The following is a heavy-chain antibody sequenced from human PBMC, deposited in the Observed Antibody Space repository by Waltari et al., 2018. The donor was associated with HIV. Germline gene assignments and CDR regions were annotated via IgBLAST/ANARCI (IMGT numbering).Heavy chain of an antibody. V-gene: IGHV1-18*01. CDR3: ARINCTSVSCYASLDY. Sequence: QVQLVQSGAEVKKPGASVKVSCKASGYTFTSYGISWVRQAPGQGLEWMGWVSAYNGNTNYAQRRQGRVTMTTDTSTSTAYMELRSLRSDDTAVYYCARINCTSVSCYASLDYWGQGTLVTVSS. J-gene: IGHJ4*02. CDR2: VSAYNGNT. CDR1: GYTFTSYG. D-gene: IGHD2-2*01.